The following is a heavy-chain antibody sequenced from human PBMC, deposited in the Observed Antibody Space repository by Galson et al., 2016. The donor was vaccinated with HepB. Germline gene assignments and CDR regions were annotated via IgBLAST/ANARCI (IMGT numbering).Heavy chain of an antibody. CDR2: VSYDGGTK. D-gene: IGHD4-23*01. CDR3: VKDRGGNSVFNV. J-gene: IGHJ6*02. V-gene: IGHV3-30*18. Sequence: SLRLSCAASGLTFVSYGMHWVRQAPGKGPEWVAFVSYDGGTKYYPDSLKGRFTISRDNSKNTLDLQMNSLRAEDTAVYYCVKDRGGNSVFNVWGQGTTVIVSS. CDR1: GLTFVSYG.